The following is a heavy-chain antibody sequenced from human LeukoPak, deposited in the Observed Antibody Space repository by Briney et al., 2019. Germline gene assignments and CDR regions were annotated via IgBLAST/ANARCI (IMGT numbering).Heavy chain of an antibody. CDR3: AKTYCSGGSCPADY. V-gene: IGHV3-23*01. CDR1: GFTFSSYA. J-gene: IGHJ4*02. D-gene: IGHD2-15*01. CDR2: ISGSGGST. Sequence: PGGSLRLSCAASGFTFSSYAMSWVRQAPGKGLERVSRISGSGGSTYYADSVKGRFTISRENSRNTLYLQMNSLRAEDTAIYYCAKTYCSGGSCPADYWGQGTLVTVSS.